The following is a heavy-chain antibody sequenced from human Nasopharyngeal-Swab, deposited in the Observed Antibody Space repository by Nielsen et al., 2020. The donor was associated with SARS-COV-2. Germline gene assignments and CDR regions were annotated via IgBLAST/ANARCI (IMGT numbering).Heavy chain of an antibody. CDR3: ARSDTAMGVGH. J-gene: IGHJ5*02. CDR2: IDPSDSYT. V-gene: IGHV5-10-1*01. Sequence: ERQMPGKGLEWMGRIDPSDSYTNYSPSFQGHVTISADKSISTAYLQWSSLKTSDTAMYYCARSDTAMGVGHWGQGTLVTVSS. D-gene: IGHD5-18*01.